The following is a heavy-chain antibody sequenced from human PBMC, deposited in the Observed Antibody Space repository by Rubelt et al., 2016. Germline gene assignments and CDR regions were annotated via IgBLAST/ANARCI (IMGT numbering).Heavy chain of an antibody. CDR2: IVYSGDYQ. J-gene: IGHJ6*02. CDR3: AKPLVSYFYYGMDV. Sequence: DVQLVESGGGLVQPGGSLRLSCAASGFSFSSYLMTWVRQAPGKGLEWVSTIVYSGDYQYYADSVKGRFTISRDNAKNTLYLQMNNLRAEETAVYYCAKPLVSYFYYGMDVWGQGTTVTVSS. D-gene: IGHD6-6*01. CDR1: GFSFSSYL. V-gene: IGHV3-21*01.